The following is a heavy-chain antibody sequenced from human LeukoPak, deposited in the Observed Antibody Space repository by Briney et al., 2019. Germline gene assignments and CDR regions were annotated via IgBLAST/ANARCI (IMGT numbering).Heavy chain of an antibody. CDR3: AKQIVVITQAWFDP. CDR1: GFTFSSYA. V-gene: IGHV3-23*01. Sequence: GGSLRLSCAASGFTFSSYAMSWVRQAPGKGLEWVPAISGSGGSTYYADSVKGRFTISRDNSKNTLYLQMNSLRAEDTAVYYCAKQIVVITQAWFDPWGQGTLVTVSS. D-gene: IGHD3-22*01. J-gene: IGHJ5*02. CDR2: ISGSGGST.